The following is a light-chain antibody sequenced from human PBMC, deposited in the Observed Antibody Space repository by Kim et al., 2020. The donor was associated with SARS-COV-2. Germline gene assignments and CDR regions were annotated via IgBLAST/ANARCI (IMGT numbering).Light chain of an antibody. J-gene: IGKJ4*01. CDR2: AAS. CDR1: QGINKY. Sequence: DIEMTQSPSSLSASVGDRVTITCRASQGINKYLAWYQQKPGSLPKLLIYAASTLQSGVPSRFSGSGSGTDFTLTITSLQPEDVATYYCLKYKSAPLTFGGGTKVDIK. V-gene: IGKV1-27*01. CDR3: LKYKSAPLT.